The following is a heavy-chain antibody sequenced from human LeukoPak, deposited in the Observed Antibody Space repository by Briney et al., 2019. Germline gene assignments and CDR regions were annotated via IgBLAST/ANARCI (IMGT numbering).Heavy chain of an antibody. CDR2: ISYEGSNI. J-gene: IGHJ4*02. D-gene: IGHD2-15*01. CDR3: AKRVFCSGGSCYSFHFDY. V-gene: IGHV3-30*18. Sequence: GGSLRLSCTASGFTFNSYGMHWVRQAPGKGLEWVALISYEGSNIKYADSVKGRFTISRDNSKNTLYLQMNSLRAEDTALYYCAKRVFCSGGSCYSFHFDYWGQGTLVTVSS. CDR1: GFTFNSYG.